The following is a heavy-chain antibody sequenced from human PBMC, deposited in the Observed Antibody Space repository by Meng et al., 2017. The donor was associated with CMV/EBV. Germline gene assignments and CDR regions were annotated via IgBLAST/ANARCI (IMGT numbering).Heavy chain of an antibody. CDR2: IYSGGST. D-gene: IGHD2-2*02. CDR1: GFTVSSNY. CDR3: KIVVVPAAIRGTYGMDV. J-gene: IGHJ6*02. Sequence: LSLTCAASGFTVSSNYMSWVRQAPGKGLEWVSVIYSGGSTYYADSVKGRFTISRDNSKNTLYLQMNSLRAEDTAVYYCKIVVVPAAIRGTYGMDVWGQGTTVTVSS. V-gene: IGHV3-66*02.